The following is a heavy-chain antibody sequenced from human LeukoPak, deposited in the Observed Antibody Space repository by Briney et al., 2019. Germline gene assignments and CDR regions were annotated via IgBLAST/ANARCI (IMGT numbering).Heavy chain of an antibody. CDR2: MNPNSGNT. V-gene: IGHV1-8*01. J-gene: IGHJ6*02. Sequence: GASVKVSCKASGYTFTSYDINWVRQAPGQGLDWMGWMNPNSGNTDYAQKFQGRVTITRNTSISTAYMELSSLRSEDTAVYYCTRNPVNSGMDVWGQGTTVIVS. CDR3: TRNPVNSGMDV. CDR1: GYTFTSYD. D-gene: IGHD1-14*01.